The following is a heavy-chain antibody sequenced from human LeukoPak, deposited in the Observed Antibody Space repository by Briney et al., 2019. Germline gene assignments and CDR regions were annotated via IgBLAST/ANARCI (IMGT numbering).Heavy chain of an antibody. Sequence: PGGSLRLPWGAPGFPLRSFEMNWAPQAPGKGLGGVSSISSSGSTIYYADSVKGRFTISRDNAKNSLYLQMNSLRAEDTAVYYCAELGITMIGGVWGKGTTVTISS. CDR1: GFPLRSFE. CDR2: ISSSGSTI. V-gene: IGHV3-48*03. J-gene: IGHJ6*04. D-gene: IGHD3-10*02. CDR3: AELGITMIGGV.